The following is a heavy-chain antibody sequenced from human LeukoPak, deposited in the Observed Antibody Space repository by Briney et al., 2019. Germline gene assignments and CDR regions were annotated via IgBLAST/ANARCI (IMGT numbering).Heavy chain of an antibody. V-gene: IGHV1-2*02. J-gene: IGHJ4*02. CDR2: INPNSGGT. CDR3: ARVHTALVTFDF. Sequence: ASVKVSGQASGYTFTGYYSHWVRQARGQGLEWMGWINPNSGGTIYVQRFHGRVTMTSDTSISTAYMQLSRLKPDDTAVYSCARVHTALVTFDFWGQGTLVTVSS. CDR1: GYTFTGYY. D-gene: IGHD5-18*01.